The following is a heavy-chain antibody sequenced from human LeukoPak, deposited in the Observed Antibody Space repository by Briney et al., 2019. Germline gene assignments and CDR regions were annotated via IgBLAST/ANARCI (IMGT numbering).Heavy chain of an antibody. V-gene: IGHV3-23*01. CDR1: GFTFSNYA. CDR3: AIERQIFGELAVFDC. CDR2: ISGSGGST. D-gene: IGHD3-10*01. Sequence: GGSLRLSCAASGFTFSNYAMTWVRQAPGKGLEWVSRISGSGGSTYYADSVKGRFSISRDNSKNTLYLQMNSLRAEDTAVYYCAIERQIFGELAVFDCWGQGTLVTASS. J-gene: IGHJ4*02.